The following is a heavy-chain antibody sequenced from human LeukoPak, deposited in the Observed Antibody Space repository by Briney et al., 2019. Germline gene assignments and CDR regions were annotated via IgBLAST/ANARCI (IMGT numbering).Heavy chain of an antibody. CDR1: GESISGFY. CDR2: IYYSGST. Sequence: SETLSLTCTVSGESISGFYWNWIQQPPGKGLEWIGYIYYSGSTNYNPSLKSRVTISVDTSKSQFSLNLSSVTAADTAVYFCARDEGSSYPFDYWGQGTLVTVSS. V-gene: IGHV4-59*12. CDR3: ARDEGSSYPFDY. D-gene: IGHD2-2*01. J-gene: IGHJ4*02.